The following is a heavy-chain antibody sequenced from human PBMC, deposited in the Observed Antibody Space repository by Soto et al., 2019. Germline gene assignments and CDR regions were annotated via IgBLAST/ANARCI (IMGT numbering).Heavy chain of an antibody. CDR1: GGSFSGYY. CDR3: ARDRGEYSYAHDF. Sequence: SETLSLTCAVYGGSFSGYYWSWIRQPPGKGLEWIGEINHSGSTNYNPSLKSRVTISFDKSKNQFSLKLSSVTAADTAVYYCARDRGEYSYAHDFWGPGTLVTVSS. D-gene: IGHD5-18*01. V-gene: IGHV4-34*01. J-gene: IGHJ4*02. CDR2: INHSGST.